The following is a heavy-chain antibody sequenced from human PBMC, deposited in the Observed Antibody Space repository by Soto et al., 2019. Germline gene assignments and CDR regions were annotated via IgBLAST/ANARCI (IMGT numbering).Heavy chain of an antibody. V-gene: IGHV1-2*02. CDR1: RYIFTAYF. CDR3: ASHDPGARFDP. CDR2: INPNNGAT. J-gene: IGHJ5*02. D-gene: IGHD1-1*01. Sequence: QVQLMQSGAEIKKPGSSVKVSCKAPRYIFTAYFMHWVRQAPGQGLEWMGWINPNNGATHYGLSFQGRVTMTRDTSISTAYMELSSLRSDDTAVYYCASHDPGARFDPWGQGTLVIVSS.